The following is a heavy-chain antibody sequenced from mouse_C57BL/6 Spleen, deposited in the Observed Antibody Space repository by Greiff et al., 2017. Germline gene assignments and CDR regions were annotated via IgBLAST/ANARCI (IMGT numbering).Heavy chain of an antibody. V-gene: IGHV1-69*01. J-gene: IGHJ2*01. Sequence: QVQLQQPGAELVMPGASVKLSCKASGYTFTSYWMHWVKQRPGQGLEWIGEIDPSASYTNYNQKFKGKSTLTVDKSSSTAYMQLSSLTSEDSAVYYCARKLYYGSSTGLSYFDYWGQGTTLTVSS. CDR1: GYTFTSYW. D-gene: IGHD1-1*01. CDR3: ARKLYYGSSTGLSYFDY. CDR2: IDPSASYT.